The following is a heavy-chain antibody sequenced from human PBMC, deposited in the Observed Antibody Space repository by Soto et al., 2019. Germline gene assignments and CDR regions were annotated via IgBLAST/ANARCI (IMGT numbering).Heavy chain of an antibody. CDR3: AGVFAPATYFDY. CDR1: GFTFNTYW. V-gene: IGHV3-74*01. Sequence: EVQLVESGGGLVQPGGSLRLSCTASGFTFNTYWMHWVRQAPGKGLVWVSRMNTDGTSISYADSVKGRFTISRDNAKNTLYLQMNSLRAEDTAVYYCAGVFAPATYFDYWGQGTLVTASS. J-gene: IGHJ4*02. D-gene: IGHD2-21*01. CDR2: MNTDGTSI.